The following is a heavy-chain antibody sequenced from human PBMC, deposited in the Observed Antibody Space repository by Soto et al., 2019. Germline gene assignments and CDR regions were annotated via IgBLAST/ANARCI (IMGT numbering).Heavy chain of an antibody. D-gene: IGHD3-10*01. Sequence: ASVKISCKTSGYPFPSSVINWVLQATGQGLEWMGWMNPYNANTNYEQKLQGRVTMTTAASTNTVYMELRSLKFDDTAVYYCARAGVYRGAYYYYGMDVWGQGTTVTVSS. CDR1: GYPFPSSV. CDR3: ARAGVYRGAYYYYGMDV. J-gene: IGHJ6*02. CDR2: MNPYNANT. V-gene: IGHV1-18*01.